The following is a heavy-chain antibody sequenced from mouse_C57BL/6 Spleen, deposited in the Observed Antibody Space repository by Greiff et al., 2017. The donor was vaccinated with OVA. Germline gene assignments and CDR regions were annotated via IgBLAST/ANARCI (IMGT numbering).Heavy chain of an antibody. CDR3: ARGVTTVVAHFDY. CDR1: GYTFTSYG. J-gene: IGHJ2*01. CDR2: IYPRSGNT. V-gene: IGHV1-81*01. D-gene: IGHD1-1*01. Sequence: QDQLQQSGAELARPGASVKLSCKASGYTFTSYGISWVKQRTGQGLEWIGEIYPRSGNTYYNEKFKGKATLTADKSSSTAYMELRSLTSEDSAVYFCARGVTTVVAHFDYWGQGTTLTVSS.